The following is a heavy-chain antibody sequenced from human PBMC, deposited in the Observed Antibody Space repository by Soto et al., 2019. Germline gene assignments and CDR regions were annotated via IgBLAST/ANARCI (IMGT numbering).Heavy chain of an antibody. V-gene: IGHV4-59*08. J-gene: IGHJ4*02. Sequence: PSETLSLTCTVSGGSISSYYWSWIRQPPGKGLEWIGNIYYRGSTNYNPSLKSRVTISVDTSKNQFYLKMSSVNAADTAVYYCAGRSGIYFDYWGQGTLVTVS. D-gene: IGHD1-1*01. CDR3: AGRSGIYFDY. CDR1: GGSISSYY. CDR2: IYYRGST.